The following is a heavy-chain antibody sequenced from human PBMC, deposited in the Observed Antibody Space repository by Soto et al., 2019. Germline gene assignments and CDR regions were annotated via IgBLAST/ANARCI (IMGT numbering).Heavy chain of an antibody. Sequence: PGESLKISCEASEFVFTNFWMHWVRHVPGKGLVWVARIDTSGHSTNYAESVKGRFTISRDNAKNTVSLQMNSLRVEDTGVYYCAKDSWYFDLWSQGSQVTVSS. J-gene: IGHJ4*02. CDR3: AKDSWYFDL. CDR1: EFVFTNFW. D-gene: IGHD6-13*01. CDR2: IDTSGHST. V-gene: IGHV3-74*01.